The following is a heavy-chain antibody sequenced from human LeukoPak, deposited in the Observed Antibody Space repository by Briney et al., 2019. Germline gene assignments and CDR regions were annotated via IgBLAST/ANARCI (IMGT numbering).Heavy chain of an antibody. D-gene: IGHD3-9*01. CDR1: GISFSSYW. V-gene: IGHV3-7*01. CDR3: ARHTDWAFDC. CDR2: INEYGSER. J-gene: IGHJ4*02. Sequence: GGSLRLSCAVSGISFSSYWMSWVRQVPGKGLEWVANINEYGSERQYLDSVKGRFTVSRDNSKNSLYLQMDSLRDEDTAVYYCARHTDWAFDCQGQGTLVTVSS.